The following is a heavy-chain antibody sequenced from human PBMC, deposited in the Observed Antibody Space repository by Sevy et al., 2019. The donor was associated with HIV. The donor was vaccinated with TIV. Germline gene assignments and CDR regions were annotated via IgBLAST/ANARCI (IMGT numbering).Heavy chain of an antibody. CDR2: IKSKSDGGTT. Sequence: GGSLRLSCGASGFTFNKAWSTWVRQAPGKGLEWVGRIKSKSDGGTTDYAAPVKGRFTIFREDSKNTLYLQMNSLKTEDTAVYYCTTKGDFWSGYQYFAYWGQGTLVTVSS. D-gene: IGHD3-3*01. V-gene: IGHV3-15*01. J-gene: IGHJ4*02. CDR3: TTKGDFWSGYQYFAY. CDR1: GFTFNKAW.